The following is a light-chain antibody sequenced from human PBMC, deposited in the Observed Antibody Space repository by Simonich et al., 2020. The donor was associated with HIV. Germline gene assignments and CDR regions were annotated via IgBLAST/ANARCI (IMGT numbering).Light chain of an antibody. CDR3: SSYAGGNNLV. Sequence: QSALTQPASVSGSPGQSITIACTGSSSDFGGYNYVSWYQQHPGKAPKLMLYEVSKRPSGVPDRFSGSKSGNTASLTVSGLQAEDEADYYCSSYAGGNNLVFGGGTKLTVL. CDR2: EVS. CDR1: SSDFGGYNY. J-gene: IGLJ2*01. V-gene: IGLV2-8*01.